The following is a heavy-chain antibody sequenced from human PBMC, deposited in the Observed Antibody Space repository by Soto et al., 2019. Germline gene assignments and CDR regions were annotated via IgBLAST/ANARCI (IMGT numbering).Heavy chain of an antibody. D-gene: IGHD3-16*01. V-gene: IGHV1-2*04. CDR2: INPNSGGT. Sequence: QVQLVQSGAEVKKPGASVKVSCKASGYTFTGYYMHWVRQAPGQGLEWMGWINPNSGGTNYAQKFQGWDTMTRDTSISTAYMELSRLRSDDTAVYYCARDAGGEYYYYMDVWGKGTTVTVSS. CDR3: ARDAGGEYYYYMDV. J-gene: IGHJ6*03. CDR1: GYTFTGYY.